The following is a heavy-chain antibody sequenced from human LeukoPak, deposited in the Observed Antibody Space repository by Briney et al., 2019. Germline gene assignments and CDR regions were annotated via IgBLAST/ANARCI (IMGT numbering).Heavy chain of an antibody. CDR1: GFTFSSYG. J-gene: IGHJ4*02. CDR2: IRYDGSNK. Sequence: GGSLRLSCAASGFTFSSYGMHWVRQAPGKGLEWVAFIRYDGSNKYYADSVKGRFTISRDNSKNTLYLQMNSLRAEDTAVYYCAKDLTKVVVMGFFDYWGQGTLVTVSS. D-gene: IGHD3-22*01. V-gene: IGHV3-30*02. CDR3: AKDLTKVVVMGFFDY.